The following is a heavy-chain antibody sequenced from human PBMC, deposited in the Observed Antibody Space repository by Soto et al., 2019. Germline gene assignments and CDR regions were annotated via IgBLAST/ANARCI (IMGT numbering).Heavy chain of an antibody. J-gene: IGHJ4*02. Sequence: EVQLLESGGGLVQPGGSLRLSCAASGFTFSSYAMSGVRQAPGKGLEWVSAISGSGGSTYYADSVKGRFTISRDNSKNSLYLQMNSVRAEDTAVYYCGKESFWSGYSDYWGKGTLVTVSS. CDR1: GFTFSSYA. V-gene: IGHV3-23*01. CDR3: GKESFWSGYSDY. D-gene: IGHD3-3*01. CDR2: ISGSGGST.